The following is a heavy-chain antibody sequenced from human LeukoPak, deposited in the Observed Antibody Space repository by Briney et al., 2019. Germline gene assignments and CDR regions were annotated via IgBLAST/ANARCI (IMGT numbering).Heavy chain of an antibody. Sequence: GGSLRLSCAASGFTFSSYEMNWVRQAPGKGLEWVSAISGSGGSTYYADPVKGRFTISRDNSKNTLYLQMNSLRAEDTAVYYCAKGELWFGELLSSHLDYWGQGTLVTVSS. V-gene: IGHV3-23*01. CDR2: ISGSGGST. D-gene: IGHD3-10*01. CDR1: GFTFSSYE. J-gene: IGHJ4*02. CDR3: AKGELWFGELLSSHLDY.